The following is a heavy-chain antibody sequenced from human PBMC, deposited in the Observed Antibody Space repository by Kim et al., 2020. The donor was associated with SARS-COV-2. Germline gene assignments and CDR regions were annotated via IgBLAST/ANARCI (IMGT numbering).Heavy chain of an antibody. Sequence: ASVKVSCKVSGYTLTELSMHWVRQAPGKGLEWMGGFDPEDGETIYAQKFQGRVTMTEDTSTDTAYMELSSLRSEDTAVYYCATSSGVSSGWYYFDYWGQGTLVTVSS. CDR1: GYTLTELS. J-gene: IGHJ4*02. CDR3: ATSSGVSSGWYYFDY. D-gene: IGHD6-19*01. V-gene: IGHV1-24*01. CDR2: FDPEDGET.